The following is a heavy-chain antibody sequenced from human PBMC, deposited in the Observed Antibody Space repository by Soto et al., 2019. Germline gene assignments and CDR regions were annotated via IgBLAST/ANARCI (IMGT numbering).Heavy chain of an antibody. Sequence: ASVKVSCKTSGYTFTNYGISWVRQAPGQGLEWMGWISAHTGNTNYAQKFQGRVTITRDTSASTAYMELSSLRSEDTAVYYCARGSPTYYYYGMDVWGQGTTVTVSS. CDR3: ARGSPTYYYYGMDV. CDR2: ISAHTGNT. V-gene: IGHV1-18*01. J-gene: IGHJ6*02. CDR1: GYTFTNYG. D-gene: IGHD1-26*01.